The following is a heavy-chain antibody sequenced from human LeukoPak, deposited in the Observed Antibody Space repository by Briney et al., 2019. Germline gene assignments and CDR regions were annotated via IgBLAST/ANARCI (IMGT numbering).Heavy chain of an antibody. V-gene: IGHV3-23*01. Sequence: GGTLRLSCAASGFTFSSYAMTWVRQAPGKGLEWVSAISGSGGGTYYADSAKGRCTISRDNSKNTLYLQMNRLRAEDTAIYYCAKGEPVAGTLASYFDYWGQGTLVTVSS. CDR1: GFTFSSYA. CDR2: ISGSGGGT. CDR3: AKGEPVAGTLASYFDY. D-gene: IGHD6-19*01. J-gene: IGHJ4*02.